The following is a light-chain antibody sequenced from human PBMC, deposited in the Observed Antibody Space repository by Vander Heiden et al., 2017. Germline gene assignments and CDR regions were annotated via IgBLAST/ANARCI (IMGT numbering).Light chain of an antibody. Sequence: QMTQSPSSLSASVGDRVTITCRASQSISSYLNWYQQKPGKAPKLLIYAASSLQSGVPSRFSGSGSGTDFTLTISSLQPEDFATYYCQQSYSTPRTFGQGTKVDIK. V-gene: IGKV1-39*01. CDR2: AAS. J-gene: IGKJ1*01. CDR1: QSISSY. CDR3: QQSYSTPRT.